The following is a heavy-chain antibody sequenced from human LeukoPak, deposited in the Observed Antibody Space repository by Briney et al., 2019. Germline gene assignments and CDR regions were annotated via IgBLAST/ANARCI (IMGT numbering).Heavy chain of an antibody. CDR3: ARRRYNWNAIDY. D-gene: IGHD1-20*01. CDR1: GFTFSDYY. Sequence: SGGSLRLSCAASGFTFSDYYTSWIRQAPGKGLEWVSYISSSGNIIYYADSVKGRFTISRDNAKNSLYLQMNSLRAEDTAVYYCARRRYNWNAIDYWGQGTLVTVSS. CDR2: ISSSGNII. J-gene: IGHJ4*02. V-gene: IGHV3-11*01.